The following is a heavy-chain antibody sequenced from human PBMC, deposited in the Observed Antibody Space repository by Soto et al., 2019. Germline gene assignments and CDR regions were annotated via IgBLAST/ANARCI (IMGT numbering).Heavy chain of an antibody. CDR3: ARENHFDY. Sequence: ETLSLTCTVSGGSINNYYWSWVRQAPGKGLEWVANIKQDGSEKYYVDSVKGRFTISRDNAKNSLYLQMNSLRAEDSAVYYCARENHFDYWGQGTLVTVSS. CDR2: IKQDGSEK. CDR1: GGSINNYY. V-gene: IGHV3-7*01. J-gene: IGHJ4*02.